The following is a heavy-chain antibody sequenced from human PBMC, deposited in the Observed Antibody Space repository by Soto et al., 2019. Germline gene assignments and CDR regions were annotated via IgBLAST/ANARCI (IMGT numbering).Heavy chain of an antibody. Sequence: EVQLVESGGGLVQPGGSLRLSCAASGFTFSSSWMHWVRQAPGKGLVWVSYIVPDGISTKYADSVQGRFTISRDNAKNTLYLQMNSLRAEDTAVYYCARDNIWSFDYWGQGILVSVSS. D-gene: IGHD2-8*02. CDR2: IVPDGIST. CDR1: GFTFSSSW. CDR3: ARDNIWSFDY. J-gene: IGHJ4*02. V-gene: IGHV3-74*01.